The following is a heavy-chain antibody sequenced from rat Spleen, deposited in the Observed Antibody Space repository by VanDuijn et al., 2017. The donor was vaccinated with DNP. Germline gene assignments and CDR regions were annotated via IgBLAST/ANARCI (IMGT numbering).Heavy chain of an antibody. V-gene: IGHV5-27*01. CDR2: ISTSGSTT. D-gene: IGHD1-11*01. Sequence: EVQLVESGGGLVQPGRPLKLSCTASGFTFSNYYMAWVRQAPKKGLEWVATISTSGSTTYYPDSVKGRFTISRDNAKSTLYLQMDSLRSEDTATYYCTTDFERGYWGQGVMVTVSS. J-gene: IGHJ2*01. CDR3: TTDFERGY. CDR1: GFTFSNYY.